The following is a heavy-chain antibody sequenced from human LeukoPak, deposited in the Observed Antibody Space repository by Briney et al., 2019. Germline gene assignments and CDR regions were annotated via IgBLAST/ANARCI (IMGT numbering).Heavy chain of an antibody. J-gene: IGHJ6*03. Sequence: SETLSLTCTVSVGSIRSSSYYWGWIRQPPGKGLEWIGIIHYSGSTYYNPSLKSRVTISVDTSKNQFSLKLSSVTAADTAVYYCARLIRVRGVSMDVWGKGTTVTISS. D-gene: IGHD3-10*01. V-gene: IGHV4-39*07. CDR2: IHYSGST. CDR1: VGSIRSSSYY. CDR3: ARLIRVRGVSMDV.